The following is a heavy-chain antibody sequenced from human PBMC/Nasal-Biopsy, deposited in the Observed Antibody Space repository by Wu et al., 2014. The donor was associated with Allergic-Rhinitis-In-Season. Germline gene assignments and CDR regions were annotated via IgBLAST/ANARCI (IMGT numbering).Heavy chain of an antibody. CDR3: AHSGTYNSNFDY. J-gene: IGHJ4*02. D-gene: IGHD6-13*01. CDR2: IYWDDDK. Sequence: FSGFSLSTSGVGVGWIRQPPGEALEWLAHIYWDDDKRYRPSLKSRLSISKDTSRNQVVLTMTSVDPVDTATYYCAHSGTYNSNFDYWGQGTLVTVSS. CDR1: GFSLSTSGVG. V-gene: IGHV2-5*02.